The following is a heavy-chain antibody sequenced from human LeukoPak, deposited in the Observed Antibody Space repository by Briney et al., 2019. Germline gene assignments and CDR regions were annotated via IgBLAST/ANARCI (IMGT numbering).Heavy chain of an antibody. V-gene: IGHV3-23*01. CDR1: GITFSNYA. CDR3: AREGSGSYPPYNFDY. J-gene: IGHJ4*02. CDR2: ITSSGDIT. D-gene: IGHD3-10*01. Sequence: PGGSLRLSCATSGITFSNYAMTWVRQAPGEGLEWVSSITSSGDITYYADFVKGRFTTSRDNSKNTLYLQMDSLRTGDTAVYYCAREGSGSYPPYNFDYWGQGTLVTVSS.